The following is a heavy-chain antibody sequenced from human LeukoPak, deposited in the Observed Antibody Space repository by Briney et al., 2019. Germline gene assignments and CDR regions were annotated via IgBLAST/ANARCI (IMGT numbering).Heavy chain of an antibody. CDR2: IYHSGST. J-gene: IGHJ5*02. CDR1: GGSISSGGYS. Sequence: SETLSLTCAVSGGSISSGGYSWSWIQQPPGKGLEWIGYIYHSGSTYYNPSLKSRVTISVDRSKNQFSLKLSSVTAADTAVYCCARGGGETNWFDPWGQGTLVTVSS. CDR3: ARGGGETNWFDP. V-gene: IGHV4-30-2*01. D-gene: IGHD3-16*01.